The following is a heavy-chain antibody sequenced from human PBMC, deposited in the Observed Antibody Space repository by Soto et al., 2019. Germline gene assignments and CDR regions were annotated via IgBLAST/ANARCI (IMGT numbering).Heavy chain of an antibody. CDR2: INHSGST. D-gene: IGHD3-16*01. CDR1: GGSFSGYY. CDR3: ASGFPNTVTTRGIYFDY. V-gene: IGHV4-34*01. J-gene: IGHJ4*02. Sequence: SETLSLTCAVYGGSFSGYYWSWIRQPPGKGLEWIGEINHSGSTNYNPSLKSRVTISVDTSKNQFSLKLSSVTAADTAVYSCASGFPNTVTTRGIYFDYWGQGTLVTVSS.